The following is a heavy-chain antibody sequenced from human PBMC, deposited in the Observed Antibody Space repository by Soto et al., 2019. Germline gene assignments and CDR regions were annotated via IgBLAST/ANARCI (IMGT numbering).Heavy chain of an antibody. Sequence: ASVKVSCKASGYTFTSYGISWVRQAPGQGLEWMGWISAYNGNTNYTQKLQGRVTMTTDTSTSTAYMELRSLRSDDMAVYYCARDRVGATPGYWGQGTLVTVSS. J-gene: IGHJ4*02. CDR1: GYTFTSYG. CDR2: ISAYNGNT. D-gene: IGHD1-26*01. CDR3: ARDRVGATPGY. V-gene: IGHV1-18*03.